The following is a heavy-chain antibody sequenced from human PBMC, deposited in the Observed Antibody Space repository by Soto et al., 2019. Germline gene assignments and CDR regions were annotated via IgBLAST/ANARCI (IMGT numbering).Heavy chain of an antibody. V-gene: IGHV3-74*03. CDR3: ARTSSGPNPFAI. J-gene: IGHJ3*02. Sequence: EVQLVESGGGLVQPGGSLRLSCAASGFTFTNYWMHWVRQAPGKGLVWVSRINTDGTSITYADSVKGRFTISRDNAKNTLYLQMNSLRAEDTAVYYCARTSSGPNPFAIWGQGTMVNVSS. CDR1: GFTFTNYW. CDR2: INTDGTSI. D-gene: IGHD3-22*01.